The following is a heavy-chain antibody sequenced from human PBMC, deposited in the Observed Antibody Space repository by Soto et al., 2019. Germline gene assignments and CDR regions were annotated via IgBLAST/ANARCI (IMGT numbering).Heavy chain of an antibody. CDR2: IRTNPYGGTA. CDR1: GFTFRDDL. CDR3: ASASTYLLDEEWYFDL. V-gene: IGHV3-49*05. Sequence: EVQLVDSGGGLVKPGRSLRLSCTASGFTFRDDLLSWFRQAPWKGREWVDLIRTNPYGGTAEYAASVIVSFTISRDDSKNIAYLQMSSLESDDAAMYYCASASTYLLDEEWYFDLWGRGTVVTVSS. D-gene: IGHD1-1*01. J-gene: IGHJ2*01.